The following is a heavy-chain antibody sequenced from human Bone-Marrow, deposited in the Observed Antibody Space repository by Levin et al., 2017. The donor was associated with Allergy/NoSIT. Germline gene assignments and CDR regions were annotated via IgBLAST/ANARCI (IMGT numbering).Heavy chain of an antibody. J-gene: IGHJ6*03. Sequence: SVKVSCKASGGTFSSHAISWVRQAPGQGLEWMGGIIPMFDTTNYAQKFQGRLTITADESTNTANMELSSLTSEDPAVYYCGGAPDRDSSLGSWSYYNYYMDVWGKVTTVTVSS. V-gene: IGHV1-69*13. CDR2: IIPMFDTT. CDR1: GGTFSSHA. CDR3: GGAPDRDSSLGSWSYYNYYMDV. D-gene: IGHD3-22*01.